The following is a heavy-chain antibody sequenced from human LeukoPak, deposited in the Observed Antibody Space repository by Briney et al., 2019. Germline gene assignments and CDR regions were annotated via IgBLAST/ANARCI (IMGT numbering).Heavy chain of an antibody. J-gene: IGHJ4*02. CDR2: LSSSSNYI. Sequence: PGGSLRLSCAASGFTFSIYSMNWVRQAPGKGLEWVSSLSSSSNYIFYADSLKGRFTISRDNAKNSLYLQMISLRAEDTAVYYCARDLSYSSGWYHYWGQGTLVTVAS. V-gene: IGHV3-21*01. CDR1: GFTFSIYS. CDR3: ARDLSYSSGWYHY. D-gene: IGHD6-19*01.